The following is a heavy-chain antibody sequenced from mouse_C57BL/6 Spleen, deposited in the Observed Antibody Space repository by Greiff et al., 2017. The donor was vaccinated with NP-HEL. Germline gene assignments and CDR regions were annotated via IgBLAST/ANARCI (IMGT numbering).Heavy chain of an antibody. D-gene: IGHD2-4*01. V-gene: IGHV5-17*01. CDR3: ARNPMDYGGMDY. Sequence: EVHLVESGGGLVKPGGSLKLSCAASGFTFSDYGMHWVRQAPEKGLEWVAYISSGSSTIYYADTVKGRFTISRDNAKNTLFLQMTSLRSEDTAMYYCARNPMDYGGMDYWGQGTSVTVSS. CDR1: GFTFSDYG. CDR2: ISSGSSTI. J-gene: IGHJ4*01.